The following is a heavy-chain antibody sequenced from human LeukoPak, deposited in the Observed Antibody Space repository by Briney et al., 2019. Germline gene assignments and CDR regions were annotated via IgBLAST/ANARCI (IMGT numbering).Heavy chain of an antibody. CDR3: ARDTVGVTDY. V-gene: IGHV3-64*01. CDR2: ISSNGGST. Sequence: PGGSLRLSCVASGFTFSTYAMHWVRQAPGKGLEYVSGISSNGGSTYYANSVKGRFIISRDNSKNTLYLQMDSLRAEDKAVYYCARDTVGVTDYWGQGTLVTVSS. D-gene: IGHD1-26*01. J-gene: IGHJ4*02. CDR1: GFTFSTYA.